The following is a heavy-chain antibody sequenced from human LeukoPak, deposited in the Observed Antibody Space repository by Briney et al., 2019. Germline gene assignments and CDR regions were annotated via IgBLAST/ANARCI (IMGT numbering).Heavy chain of an antibody. V-gene: IGHV4-34*01. J-gene: IGHJ4*02. Sequence: SETLSLTCAVYGGSFSGYYWSWIRQPPGKGLEWIGEINHSGSTNYNPSLKSRVTISVDTSKNQFSLKLSSVTAADTAVYYCARTYSRPYYFDYWAREPWSPSPQ. D-gene: IGHD6-13*01. CDR2: INHSGST. CDR3: ARTYSRPYYFDY. CDR1: GGSFSGYY.